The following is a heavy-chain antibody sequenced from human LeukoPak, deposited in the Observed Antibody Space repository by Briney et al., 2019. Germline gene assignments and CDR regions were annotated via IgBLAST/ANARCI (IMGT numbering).Heavy chain of an antibody. Sequence: PGGSLRLSCAASGFTFGDYYMSWIRQAPGKGLEWVSYISSSGSTIYYADSVKGRFTISRDNAKNSLYLQMNSLRAEDTAVYYCGYYDSSGYYDNDYWGQGTLVTVSS. CDR1: GFTFGDYY. D-gene: IGHD3-22*01. J-gene: IGHJ4*02. CDR3: GYYDSSGYYDNDY. CDR2: ISSSGSTI. V-gene: IGHV3-11*01.